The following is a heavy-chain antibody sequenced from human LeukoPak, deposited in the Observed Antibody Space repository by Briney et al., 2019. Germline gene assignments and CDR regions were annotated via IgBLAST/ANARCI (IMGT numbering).Heavy chain of an antibody. Sequence: PSQTLSLTCTVSGGSISSYYWRWILQPPGKGLESIGYIYYSGSTNYNPSLKSRVTISVDTSKNQFSLKLSSVTAADTAVYYCARDPVGHYFDYWGQGTLVTVSS. CDR3: ARDPVGHYFDY. J-gene: IGHJ4*02. D-gene: IGHD4-23*01. CDR2: IYYSGST. V-gene: IGHV4-59*01. CDR1: GGSISSYY.